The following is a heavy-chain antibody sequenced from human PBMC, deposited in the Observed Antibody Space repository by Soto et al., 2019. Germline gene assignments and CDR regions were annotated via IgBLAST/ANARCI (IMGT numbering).Heavy chain of an antibody. Sequence: QVQLVQSGVEVKKPGASVKVSCKASDYTFTSYGISWVRQAPGEGLEWMGWISGDNGYTTYAQSFQGRVTMTRDTSPSTAYMELRSLRSDDTAVYYCARDRRSYSSGWYWYFDLWGRGTLVTVSS. CDR2: ISGDNGYT. CDR1: DYTFTSYG. V-gene: IGHV1-18*01. D-gene: IGHD6-19*01. J-gene: IGHJ2*01. CDR3: ARDRRSYSSGWYWYFDL.